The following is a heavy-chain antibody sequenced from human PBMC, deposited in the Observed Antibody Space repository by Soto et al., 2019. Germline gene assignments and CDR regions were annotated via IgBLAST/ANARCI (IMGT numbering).Heavy chain of an antibody. Sequence: EVQLVESGGGLVQPGGSLKLSCAASGFTFSGSAMHWVRQASGKGLEWVGRIRSKANSYATAYAASVKGRFTISRDDSKITAYLQMNSLKTEDTGVYYCTRYGDYQFKYWGQGTLVTVSS. J-gene: IGHJ4*02. CDR3: TRYGDYQFKY. CDR2: IRSKANSYAT. V-gene: IGHV3-73*01. D-gene: IGHD4-17*01. CDR1: GFTFSGSA.